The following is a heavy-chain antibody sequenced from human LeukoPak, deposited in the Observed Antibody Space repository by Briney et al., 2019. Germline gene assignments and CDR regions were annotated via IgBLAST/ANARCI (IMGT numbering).Heavy chain of an antibody. CDR3: ARASTTVPNLLDH. CDR2: IKGDGSST. D-gene: IGHD4-17*01. V-gene: IGHV3-74*01. J-gene: IGHJ4*02. Sequence: GGSLRLSCAASGFPFSTYWMHWVRQAPGKGLVWVARIKGDGSSTIYADSVKGRFTISRDNSKNTLYLQTSSLRVEDTAVYYCARASTTVPNLLDHWGRGTLVTVSS. CDR1: GFPFSTYW.